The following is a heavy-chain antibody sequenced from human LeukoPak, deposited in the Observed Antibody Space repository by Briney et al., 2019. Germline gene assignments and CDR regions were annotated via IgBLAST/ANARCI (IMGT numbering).Heavy chain of an antibody. J-gene: IGHJ3*02. D-gene: IGHD3-10*01. CDR2: MNPDSGNT. Sequence: ASVKVSCKTSGYTFTSYDINWVRQAPGQGLECLGWMNPDSGNTGYAQKFQGRVTLTRDTAISTAYMELSSLTSEDTAVYYCSRTMVRGTPPMDIWGQGTMVTVSS. V-gene: IGHV1-8*01. CDR3: SRTMVRGTPPMDI. CDR1: GYTFTSYD.